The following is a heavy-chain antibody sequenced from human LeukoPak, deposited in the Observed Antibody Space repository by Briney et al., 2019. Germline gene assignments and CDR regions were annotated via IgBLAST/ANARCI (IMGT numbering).Heavy chain of an antibody. Sequence: PGGSLRLSCAASGFTFSSYAMSWVRQAPGKGLECISGFSGSGGSTYYADSVKGRFTISRDNSKNTLYLQMNSLRAEDTAVYYCAKAGVAHRNYFDYWGQGTLVTVSS. CDR2: FSGSGGST. CDR1: GFTFSSYA. V-gene: IGHV3-23*01. CDR3: AKAGVAHRNYFDY. D-gene: IGHD3-3*01. J-gene: IGHJ4*02.